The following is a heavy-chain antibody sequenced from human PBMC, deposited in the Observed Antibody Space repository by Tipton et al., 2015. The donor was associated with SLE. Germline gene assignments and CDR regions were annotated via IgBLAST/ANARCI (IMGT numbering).Heavy chain of an antibody. J-gene: IGHJ3*02. V-gene: IGHV1-18*04. CDR1: GYTFPSYG. CDR3: ARDLLTYYYDSSGYYFGAFDI. Sequence: QLVQSGAEVKKPGASVKVSCKASGYTFPSYGISWVRQAPGQGLEWMGWISAYNGNTNYAQKLQGRVTMTTDTSTSTAYMELRSLRSDDTAVYYCARDLLTYYYDSSGYYFGAFDIWGQGTMVTVSS. D-gene: IGHD3-22*01. CDR2: ISAYNGNT.